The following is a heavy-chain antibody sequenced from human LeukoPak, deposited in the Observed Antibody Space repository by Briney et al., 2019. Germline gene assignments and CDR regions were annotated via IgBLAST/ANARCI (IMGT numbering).Heavy chain of an antibody. V-gene: IGHV1-24*01. CDR2: FDPEDGET. Sequence: ASVKVSCKVSGYTPTELSMHSGRQAPGKGLEWMGGFDPEDGETIYAQKFQGRVTMTEDTSTDTAYMELSSIRSEGPTVYYCGLVTGLGCFDFWGQGTLVTVSS. J-gene: IGHJ4*02. D-gene: IGHD6-19*01. CDR1: GYTPTELS. CDR3: GLVTGLGCFDF.